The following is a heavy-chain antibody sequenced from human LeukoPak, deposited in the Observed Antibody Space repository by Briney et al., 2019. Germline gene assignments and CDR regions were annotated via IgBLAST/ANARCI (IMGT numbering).Heavy chain of an antibody. CDR2: ISYDGSNK. J-gene: IGHJ4*02. CDR1: GFTFSSYG. CDR3: AKDSIEGIPAVGPAYYFDY. D-gene: IGHD1-26*01. Sequence: GGSLRLSCAASGFTFSSYGMHWVRQAPGKGLEWVAVISYDGSNKYYADSVKGRFTISRDNSKNTLYLQTNSLRAEDTAVYYCAKDSIEGIPAVGPAYYFDYWGQGTLVTVSS. V-gene: IGHV3-30*18.